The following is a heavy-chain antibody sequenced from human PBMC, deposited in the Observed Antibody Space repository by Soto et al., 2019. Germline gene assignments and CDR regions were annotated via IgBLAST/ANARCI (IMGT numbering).Heavy chain of an antibody. CDR1: GYTFTSYA. Sequence: GASVKVSCKASGYTFTSYAMHWVRQAPGQRLEWMGWINAGNGNTKYSQKFQGRVTITRDTSASTAYMELSSLRSEDTAVYYCAREDSSWYYSYYGMDVWGQGTTVTVSS. CDR3: AREDSSWYYSYYGMDV. D-gene: IGHD6-13*01. J-gene: IGHJ6*02. V-gene: IGHV1-3*01. CDR2: INAGNGNT.